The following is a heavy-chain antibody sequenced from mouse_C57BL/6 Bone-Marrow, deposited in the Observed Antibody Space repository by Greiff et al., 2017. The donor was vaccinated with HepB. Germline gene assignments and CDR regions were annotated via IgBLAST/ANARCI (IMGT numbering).Heavy chain of an antibody. D-gene: IGHD1-1*01. J-gene: IGHJ2*01. V-gene: IGHV14-2*01. Sequence: EVKLMESGAELVKPGASVKLSCTASGFTIKDYYMHWVKQRTEQGLEWIGRIDPEDGETKYAPKFQGKATITADTSSNTAYLQLSSLTSEDTAVYYCARTFIATVVARDYWGQGTTLTVSS. CDR1: GFTIKDYY. CDR2: IDPEDGET. CDR3: ARTFIATVVARDY.